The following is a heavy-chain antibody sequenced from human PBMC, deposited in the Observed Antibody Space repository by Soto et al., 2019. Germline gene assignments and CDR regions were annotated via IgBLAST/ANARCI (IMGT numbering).Heavy chain of an antibody. V-gene: IGHV3-13*01. CDR3: ARGRFGELPDAFDI. D-gene: IGHD3-10*01. Sequence: GGSLRLSCAASGFTFSSYDMHWVRQATGKGLEWVSAIGTAGDTYYPGSVKGRFTISRENAKNSLYLQMNSLRAEDTAVYYCARGRFGELPDAFDIWGQGTMVTVS. CDR2: IGTAGDT. CDR1: GFTFSSYD. J-gene: IGHJ3*02.